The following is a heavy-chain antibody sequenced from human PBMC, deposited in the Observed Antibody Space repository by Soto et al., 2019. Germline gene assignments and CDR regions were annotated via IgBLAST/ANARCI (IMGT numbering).Heavy chain of an antibody. CDR3: ARDDGSGYAFDI. Sequence: EVQLVESGGGLVQPGGSLRLSCAASRFTFSSYDMHWVRQATGKGLEWVSAIGTAGDTYYPGSVKGRFTISRENAKNSLYLQMNSLRAGDTAVYYCARDDGSGYAFDIWGQGTMVTVSS. J-gene: IGHJ3*02. CDR1: RFTFSSYD. D-gene: IGHD3-10*01. V-gene: IGHV3-13*01. CDR2: IGTAGDT.